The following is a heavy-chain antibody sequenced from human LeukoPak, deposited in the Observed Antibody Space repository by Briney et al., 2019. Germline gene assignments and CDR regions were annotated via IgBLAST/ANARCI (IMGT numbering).Heavy chain of an antibody. J-gene: IGHJ4*02. CDR2: ISSSSSYI. D-gene: IGHD3-10*01. CDR1: GFTFSSYS. Sequence: GGSLRLSCAASGFTFSSYSMNWVRQAPGKGLEWVSSISSSSSYIYYADSVKGRFTISRDNAKNSLFLQMNSLRAEDTALYYCARRRVTMVRGVDITSYYFDYWGQGTLVTASS. CDR3: ARRRVTMVRGVDITSYYFDY. V-gene: IGHV3-21*04.